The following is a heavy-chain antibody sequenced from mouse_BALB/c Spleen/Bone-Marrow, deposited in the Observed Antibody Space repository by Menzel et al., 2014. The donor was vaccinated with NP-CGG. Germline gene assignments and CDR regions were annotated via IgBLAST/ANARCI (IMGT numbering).Heavy chain of an antibody. V-gene: IGHV1-9*01. CDR3: ARNGNYPAWFAY. CDR1: GYTFSSYW. Sequence: VQLQQSGAELMKPGASVKISCKATGYTFSSYWIEWVKQRPGHGLEWIGEILPGSGSTNYNEKFKGKATFTADTSSNTASMQLSSLTSEDSAVYYCARNGNYPAWFAYWGQGTLVTVSA. J-gene: IGHJ3*01. D-gene: IGHD2-1*01. CDR2: ILPGSGST.